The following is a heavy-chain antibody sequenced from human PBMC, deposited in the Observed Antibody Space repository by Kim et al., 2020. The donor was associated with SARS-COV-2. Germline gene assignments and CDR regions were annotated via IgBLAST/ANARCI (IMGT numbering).Heavy chain of an antibody. CDR1: GVSITSGNYY. J-gene: IGHJ6*03. Sequence: SETLSLTCSVSGVSITSGNYYWDWIRQPPGKGLQWIGTIFYSGSTYYNPSLESRVTMSVDTSKNQFSLKLRSVNAADTAVYYCARQPYRWDYASYY. V-gene: IGHV4-39*01. CDR2: IFYSGST. CDR3: ARQPYRWDYASYY. D-gene: IGHD1-26*01.